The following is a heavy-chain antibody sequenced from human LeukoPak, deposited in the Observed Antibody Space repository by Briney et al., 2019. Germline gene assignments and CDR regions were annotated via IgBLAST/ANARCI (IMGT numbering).Heavy chain of an antibody. J-gene: IGHJ4*02. V-gene: IGHV4-59*08. CDR3: ARRSSSSWSKGSYFDY. D-gene: IGHD6-13*01. Sequence: PSETLSLTCTVSGGSISSYYWSWIRQPPGKGLEWIGYIYYSGSTNYNPSLKSRVTISVDTSKNQFSLKLSSVTAADTAVYYCARRSSSSWSKGSYFDYWGQGTLVTVSS. CDR2: IYYSGST. CDR1: GGSISSYY.